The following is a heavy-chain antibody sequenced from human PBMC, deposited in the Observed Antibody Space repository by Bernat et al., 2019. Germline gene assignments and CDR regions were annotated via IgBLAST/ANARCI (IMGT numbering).Heavy chain of an antibody. Sequence: VQLVESGGGVVQPGRSLRLSCAVSGFTFSSYWMHWVRQAPGKGLVWVSRINSDGSSTSYADSVKGRFTISRDNAKNTLYLQMNSLRAEDTAVYYCARGRGRYYYDSSGYGDAFDIWGQGTMVTVSS. D-gene: IGHD3-22*01. CDR1: GFTFSSYW. V-gene: IGHV3-74*02. CDR2: INSDGSST. J-gene: IGHJ3*02. CDR3: ARGRGRYYYDSSGYGDAFDI.